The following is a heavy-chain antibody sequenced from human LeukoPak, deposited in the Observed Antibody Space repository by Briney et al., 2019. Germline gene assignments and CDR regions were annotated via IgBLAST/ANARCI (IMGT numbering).Heavy chain of an antibody. V-gene: IGHV3-23*01. CDR1: GFTFTSYA. D-gene: IGHD2-15*01. J-gene: IGHJ4*02. CDR2: ISGSGGST. Sequence: GGSLRVSCAASGFTFTSYAMSWVRQAPGKGLEWVSAISGSGGSTYYADSVKGRFTISRDNSKNTLYLQMNSLRAEDTAVYYCAKDVVVVAALYFDYWGQGTLVIVSS. CDR3: AKDVVVVAALYFDY.